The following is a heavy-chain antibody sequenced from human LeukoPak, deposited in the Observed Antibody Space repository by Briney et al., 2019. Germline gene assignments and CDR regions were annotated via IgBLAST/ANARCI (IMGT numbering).Heavy chain of an antibody. Sequence: GGSLRLSCAASGFTFSSFAMSWVRQVPGEGLVWVSRINSDGSRTNYADSAKGRFTISRDNAKNTLFLQMSSLRAEDTAVYYCARGNFYSGSGSSPLDYWGQGTLVTVFS. D-gene: IGHD3-10*01. CDR1: GFTFSSFA. V-gene: IGHV3-74*01. CDR2: INSDGSRT. CDR3: ARGNFYSGSGSSPLDY. J-gene: IGHJ4*02.